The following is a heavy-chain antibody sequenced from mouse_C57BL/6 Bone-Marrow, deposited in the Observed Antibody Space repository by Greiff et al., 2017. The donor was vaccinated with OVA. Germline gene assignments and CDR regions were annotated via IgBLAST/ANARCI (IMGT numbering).Heavy chain of an antibody. CDR2: IYPYNGVS. J-gene: IGHJ1*03. D-gene: IGHD1-1*01. CDR3: ASEGATVVNGYFDV. Sequence: EVQLQQSGPELVKPGASVKISCKASGYSFTGYYMHWVKQSHGNILDWIGYIYPYNGVSSYNQKFKGKATLTVDKSSSTAYMELRSLTSEDSAVYYCASEGATVVNGYFDVWGTGTTVTVSS. CDR1: GYSFTGYY. V-gene: IGHV1-31*01.